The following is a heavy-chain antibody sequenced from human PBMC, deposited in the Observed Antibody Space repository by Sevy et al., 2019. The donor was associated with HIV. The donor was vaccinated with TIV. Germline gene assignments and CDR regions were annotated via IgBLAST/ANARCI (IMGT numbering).Heavy chain of an antibody. V-gene: IGHV1-2*06. CDR1: GYSFSGHN. Sequence: ASVKVSCKTSGYSFSGHNMHWVRQAPGQGLEWMGRINPTSGGTKFAEMFQGRVTMTMDMSISTAYMELSSLRSDDTAVYYCVRVPAAAGTRGYFDYWGQGTLVTVSS. CDR3: VRVPAAAGTRGYFDY. CDR2: INPTSGGT. D-gene: IGHD6-13*01. J-gene: IGHJ4*02.